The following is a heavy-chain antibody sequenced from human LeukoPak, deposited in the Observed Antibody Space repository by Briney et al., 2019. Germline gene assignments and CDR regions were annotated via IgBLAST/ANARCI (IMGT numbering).Heavy chain of an antibody. J-gene: IGHJ4*02. V-gene: IGHV3-7*03. CDR1: GFSFSSQW. CDR3: LAWTDGGNY. D-gene: IGHD3/OR15-3a*01. Sequence: GGTLRLSCVGSGFSFSSQWMNWVRQIPGKGLEWVVNISPDGSIERYVASAKGRFTISRDYATNPLFLQMNSLRVEDTAVYYCLAWTDGGNYWGQGTRVTVSS. CDR2: ISPDGSIE.